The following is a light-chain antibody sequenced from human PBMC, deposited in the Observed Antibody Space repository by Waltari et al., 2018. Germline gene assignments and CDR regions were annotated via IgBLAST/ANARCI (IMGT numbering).Light chain of an antibody. CDR2: AAS. V-gene: IGKV1-39*01. Sequence: DIQMTQSPSSLSAPVGDRVTITCRASQSISSYLNWYQQKPGKAPKLLIYAASSLQSGVPSRFSGSGSGTDFTLTISSLQPEDFATYYCQQSYSTLAWTFGQGTKVEIK. J-gene: IGKJ1*01. CDR1: QSISSY. CDR3: QQSYSTLAWT.